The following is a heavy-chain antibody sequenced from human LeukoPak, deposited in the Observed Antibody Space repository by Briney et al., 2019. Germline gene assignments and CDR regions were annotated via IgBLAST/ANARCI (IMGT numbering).Heavy chain of an antibody. CDR1: GFTFDDYG. D-gene: IGHD5-18*01. CDR2: INWNGGST. V-gene: IGHV3-20*01. CDR3: ARRGYSYAKGSYYFEY. J-gene: IGHJ4*02. Sequence: PGGSLRLSCAASGFTFDDYGMSWVRQAPGKGLEWVSGINWNGGSTGYAASVKGRFTIYRDNAKNSLYLQMNSLRAEDTALDHCARRGYSYAKGSYYFEYWGQGTLVTVAS.